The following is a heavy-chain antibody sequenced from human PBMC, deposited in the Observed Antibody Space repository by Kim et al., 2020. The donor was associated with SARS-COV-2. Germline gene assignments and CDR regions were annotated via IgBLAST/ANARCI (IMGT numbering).Heavy chain of an antibody. CDR1: GGSFSGYY. V-gene: IGHV4-34*01. D-gene: IGHD1-7*01. J-gene: IGHJ4*02. CDR3: ARASRGTGTGNYFDY. CDR2: INHSGST. Sequence: SETLSLTCAVYGGSFSGYYWSWIRQPPGKGLEWIGEINHSGSTNYNPSLKSRVTISLDTSKNQFSLKLSSVTAADTAVYYCARASRGTGTGNYFDYWGQGTLVTVSS.